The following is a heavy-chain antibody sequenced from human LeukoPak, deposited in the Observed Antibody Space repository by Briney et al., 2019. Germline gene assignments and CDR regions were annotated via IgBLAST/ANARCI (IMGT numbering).Heavy chain of an antibody. CDR1: GGSISSYY. D-gene: IGHD3-22*01. J-gene: IGHJ3*02. CDR3: ARATPAYYYDTHQAFDI. Sequence: SETLSLTCTVSGGSISSYYWSWIRQPAGKGLEWIGRIYTSGSTNYNPSLKSRVTMSVDTSKNQFSLKLSSVTAADTAVYYCARATPAYYYDTHQAFDIWGQGTMVTVPS. CDR2: IYTSGST. V-gene: IGHV4-4*07.